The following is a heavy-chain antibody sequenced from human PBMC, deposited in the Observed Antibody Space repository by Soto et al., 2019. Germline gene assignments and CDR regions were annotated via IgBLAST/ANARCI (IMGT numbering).Heavy chain of an antibody. CDR1: GFTFSSYA. J-gene: IGHJ4*02. V-gene: IGHV3-23*01. CDR2: ISGSVGRT. Sequence: GGSLRLSCAASGFTFSSYAMSWVRQAQGKGLEWVSAISGSVGRTYYADSVKVRLTISRDNSKNTLYLLMNILRAEYTPVYYCSKLVQLLLLYELYFDYLGQVTLVIVFS. D-gene: IGHD2-15*01. CDR3: SKLVQLLLLYELYFDY.